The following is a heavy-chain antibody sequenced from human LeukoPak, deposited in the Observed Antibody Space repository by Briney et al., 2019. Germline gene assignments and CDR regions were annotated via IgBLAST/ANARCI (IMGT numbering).Heavy chain of an antibody. CDR1: GYTFTGYY. Sequence: ASVKVSCKASGYTFTGYYMHWVRQAPGQGLEWMGRIDPYSGGTNYAQKFQGRVTMTRDTSISTAYMDLSRLRSDDTAVYYCARVALNDFPWTGAFDIWGQGTMVTVSS. D-gene: IGHD3-3*01. CDR3: ARVALNDFPWTGAFDI. CDR2: IDPYSGGT. J-gene: IGHJ3*02. V-gene: IGHV1-2*06.